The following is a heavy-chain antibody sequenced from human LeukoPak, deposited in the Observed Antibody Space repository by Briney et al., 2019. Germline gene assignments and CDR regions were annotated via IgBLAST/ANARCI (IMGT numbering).Heavy chain of an antibody. V-gene: IGHV3-21*01. CDR3: ARGPPGIRSYYFDY. CDR1: GFTFSSYS. Sequence: GGSLRLSCAASGFTFSSYSMNWVRQAPGKGLEWVSSISSSSSYIYYADSVKGRFTISRDNAKNSLYLQMNSLRAEDTAVYYCARGPPGIRSYYFDYWGQGTLVTVSS. CDR2: ISSSSSYI. D-gene: IGHD3-16*02. J-gene: IGHJ4*02.